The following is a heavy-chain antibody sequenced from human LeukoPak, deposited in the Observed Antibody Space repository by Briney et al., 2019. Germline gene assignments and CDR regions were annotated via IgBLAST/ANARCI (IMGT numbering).Heavy chain of an antibody. CDR1: GFTFSSYA. V-gene: IGHV3-23*01. J-gene: IGHJ5*02. Sequence: GGSLRLSCAASGFTFSSYAMSWVRQAPGKGLEWVSAISGSGGSTYYADSVKGRFTISRDNSKNTLYLQMNSLRAEDTAVYYCATFPDYDFWSGSNWFDPWGQGTLVTVSS. D-gene: IGHD3-3*01. CDR2: ISGSGGST. CDR3: ATFPDYDFWSGSNWFDP.